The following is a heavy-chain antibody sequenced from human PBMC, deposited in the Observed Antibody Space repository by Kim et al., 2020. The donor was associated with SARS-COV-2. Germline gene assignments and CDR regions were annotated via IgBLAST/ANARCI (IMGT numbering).Heavy chain of an antibody. V-gene: IGHV1-18*04. CDR3: VRESETSGTVYLNY. CDR2: ISPYNGNT. Sequence: ASVKVSCKASGYTFTNYGFSWVRQAPGQGLEWMGWISPYNGNTNDAKKFQDRVTMTTDTSTSTVYMELRSLRLDDTAVFYCVRESETSGTVYLNYWGQGTLVTVSS. D-gene: IGHD2-8*01. CDR1: GYTFTNYG. J-gene: IGHJ4*02.